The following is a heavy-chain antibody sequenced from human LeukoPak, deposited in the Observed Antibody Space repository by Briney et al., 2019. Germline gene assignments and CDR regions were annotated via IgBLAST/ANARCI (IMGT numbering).Heavy chain of an antibody. D-gene: IGHD3-9*01. CDR3: ASPLLVLTGTRAVDY. V-gene: IGHV3-21*01. Sequence: PGGSLRLSCEASGFTFNGHWMHWVRQAPGKGLEWVSSISSSSSFIFYADSVKGRFTISRDNAKNSLYLQMISLRAEDTAVYYCASPLLVLTGTRAVDYWGRGTLVTVSS. CDR1: GFTFNGHW. CDR2: ISSSSSFI. J-gene: IGHJ4*02.